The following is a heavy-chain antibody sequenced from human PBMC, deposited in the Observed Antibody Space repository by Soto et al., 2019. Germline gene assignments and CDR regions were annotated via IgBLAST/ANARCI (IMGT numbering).Heavy chain of an antibody. D-gene: IGHD2-2*02. Sequence: VASVKVSCKASGYTFTSYGISWVRQAPGQGLEWMGWISAYNGNTNYAQKLQGRVNMTTDTSTSTAYMELRSLRSDDTAVYYCARDIHCSSTSCYTGFGYYYYGMDVWGQGTTVTVS. J-gene: IGHJ6*02. CDR3: ARDIHCSSTSCYTGFGYYYYGMDV. V-gene: IGHV1-18*01. CDR2: ISAYNGNT. CDR1: GYTFTSYG.